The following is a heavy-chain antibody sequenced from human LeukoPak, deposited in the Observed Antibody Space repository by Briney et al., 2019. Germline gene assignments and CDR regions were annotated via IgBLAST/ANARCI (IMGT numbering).Heavy chain of an antibody. CDR3: AATGNYDSSGEYFQH. J-gene: IGHJ1*01. D-gene: IGHD3-22*01. Sequence: SETLSLTCTVSGGSISSSSYYWGWIRQPPGKGLEWIGSIYYGGNTYYNPSLKSRVTMSVDTSKNQFSLKLSSVTAADTAVYYCAATGNYDSSGEYFQHWGQGTLVTVSS. CDR2: IYYGGNT. V-gene: IGHV4-39*07. CDR1: GGSISSSSYY.